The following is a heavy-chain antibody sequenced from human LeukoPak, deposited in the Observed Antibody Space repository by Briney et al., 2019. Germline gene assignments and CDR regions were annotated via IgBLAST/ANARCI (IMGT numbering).Heavy chain of an antibody. Sequence: KPSETLSLTCAVYGGSFSGYYWSWIRQPPGKGLEWIGEINHSGSTNYNPSLKSRVTISVDTSKNQFSLKLSSVTAADTAVYYCARGANWGSPIDYWGQGTLVTVSS. CDR1: GGSFSGYY. CDR3: ARGANWGSPIDY. D-gene: IGHD7-27*01. V-gene: IGHV4-34*01. CDR2: INHSGST. J-gene: IGHJ4*02.